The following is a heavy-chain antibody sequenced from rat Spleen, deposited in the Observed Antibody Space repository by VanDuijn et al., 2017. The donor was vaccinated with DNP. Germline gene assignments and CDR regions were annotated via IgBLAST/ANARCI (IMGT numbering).Heavy chain of an antibody. Sequence: EVLLVESDGGLVQPGRSLKLSCAVSGFTFSDYYMAWVRQAPAKGLEWVATISYNGGTPYYRDSVKGRFTISRDNAQNTLYLQMDSLRSEDTATYYCTRETTVAICFDYWGQGVMVTVSS. V-gene: IGHV5-20*01. CDR2: ISYNGGTP. J-gene: IGHJ2*01. CDR3: TRETTVAICFDY. D-gene: IGHD1-3*01. CDR1: GFTFSDYY.